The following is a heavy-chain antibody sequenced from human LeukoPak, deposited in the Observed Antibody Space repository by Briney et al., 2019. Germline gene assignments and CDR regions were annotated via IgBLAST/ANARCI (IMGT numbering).Heavy chain of an antibody. D-gene: IGHD5-24*01. CDR3: ARDLRGRGNWFDP. CDR1: GYTFTAYY. J-gene: IGHJ5*02. CDR2: INPKNGDT. Sequence: GASVKVSCKASGYTFTAYYIHWVRQAPGQGLEWMGRINPKNGDTNYAQKFQDRVTMTRDTSFSTAYMELSNLRSDDTAVYYCARDLRGRGNWFDPWGQGTLVTVSS. V-gene: IGHV1-2*06.